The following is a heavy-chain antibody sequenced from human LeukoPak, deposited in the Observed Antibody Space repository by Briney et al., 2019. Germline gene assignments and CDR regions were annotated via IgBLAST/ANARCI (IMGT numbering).Heavy chain of an antibody. D-gene: IGHD6-19*01. CDR2: ISGSGGST. V-gene: IGHV3-23*01. Sequence: GGSLRLSCAASGFTFSSYAMSWVRQAPGKGLEWVSAISGSGGSTYYADSVKGRFTISRDNSKNTLYLQKNSLRADDTAIYYCAKSMTLQWRGFFDLWGRGTHVTVSS. CDR3: AKSMTLQWRGFFDL. CDR1: GFTFSSYA. J-gene: IGHJ2*01.